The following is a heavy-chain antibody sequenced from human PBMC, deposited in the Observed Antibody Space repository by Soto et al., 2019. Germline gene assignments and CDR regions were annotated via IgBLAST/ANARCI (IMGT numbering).Heavy chain of an antibody. D-gene: IGHD3-10*01. CDR3: ARGMGRGRYYYYGMDV. V-gene: IGHV3-30-3*01. Sequence: GGSLRLSCAASGFTFSSYAMHWVRQAPGKGLEWVAVISYDGSNKYYADSVKGRFTISRDNSKNTLYLQMNSLRAEDTAVYYCARGMGRGRYYYYGMDVWGQGTTVTV. CDR1: GFTFSSYA. CDR2: ISYDGSNK. J-gene: IGHJ6*02.